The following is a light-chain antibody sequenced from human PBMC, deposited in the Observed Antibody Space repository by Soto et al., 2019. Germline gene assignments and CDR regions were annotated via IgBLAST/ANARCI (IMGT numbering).Light chain of an antibody. CDR3: HLYDTSPPVT. CDR2: GAS. Sequence: ENVLTQSPGTLSLSPGERATLSCRASQSVSSSYLAWYQQKPGQAPRLLIYGASSRATGIPDRFSGSGSGTDLTLTISRLEPEDFAMYYCHLYDTSPPVTFGQGTRLEIK. V-gene: IGKV3-20*01. CDR1: QSVSSSY. J-gene: IGKJ5*01.